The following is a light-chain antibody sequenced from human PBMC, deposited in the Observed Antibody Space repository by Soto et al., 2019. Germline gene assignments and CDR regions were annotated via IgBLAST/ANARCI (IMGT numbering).Light chain of an antibody. CDR3: CSYAGSDTWS. CDR1: RSDVGNYNL. V-gene: IGLV2-23*02. J-gene: IGLJ3*02. CDR2: EVN. Sequence: QSALTQPASVSGSPGQSITISCAGTRSDVGNYNLVSWYQQHPGKAPKLMIYEVNKRPSGVANRFSGSKSGNTASLTISWLQAEDEADYYCCSYAGSDTWSFGGGTKVTVL.